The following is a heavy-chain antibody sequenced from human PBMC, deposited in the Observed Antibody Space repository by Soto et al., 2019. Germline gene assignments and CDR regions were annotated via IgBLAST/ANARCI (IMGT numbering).Heavy chain of an antibody. V-gene: IGHV5-10-1*01. J-gene: IGHJ4*02. D-gene: IGHD2-2*02. CDR1: GYSFTSYW. CDR2: INPSDSYT. CDR3: ARLGYCSGTSCYTFDS. Sequence: GESLKISCQGSGYSFTSYWIGWVRQRPGKGLEWMGRINPSDSYTTYSPSFQGHVTISTDKSFSTAYLQWSGLKASDTAMYYCARLGYCSGTSCYTFDSWGQGTLVSVSS.